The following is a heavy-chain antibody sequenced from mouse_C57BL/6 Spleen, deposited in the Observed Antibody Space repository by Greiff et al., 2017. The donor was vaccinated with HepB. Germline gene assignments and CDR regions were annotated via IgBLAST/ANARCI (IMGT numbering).Heavy chain of an antibody. CDR1: GYAFSSSW. V-gene: IGHV1-82*01. CDR2: IYPGDGDT. Sequence: QVQLQQSGPELVKPGASVKISCKASGYAFSSSWMNWVKQRPGKGLEWIGRIYPGDGDTNYNGKFKGKATLTADKSSSTAYMQLSSLTSEDSAVYFCARSFYYGYAGYAMDYWGQGTSVTVSS. CDR3: ARSFYYGYAGYAMDY. D-gene: IGHD2-2*01. J-gene: IGHJ4*01.